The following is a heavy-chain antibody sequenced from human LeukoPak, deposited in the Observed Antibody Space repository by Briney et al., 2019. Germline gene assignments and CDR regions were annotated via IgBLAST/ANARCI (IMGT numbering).Heavy chain of an antibody. CDR1: GGSISSSSYY. Sequence: SETLSLTCTVSGGSISSSSYYWGWIRQPPGKGLKWIGSIYYSGSTYYNPSLKSRVTISVDTSKNQFSLKLSSVTAADTAVYYCARDAGDQAIGYWGQGTLVTVSS. CDR3: ARDAGDQAIGY. J-gene: IGHJ4*02. V-gene: IGHV4-39*07. D-gene: IGHD3-10*01. CDR2: IYYSGST.